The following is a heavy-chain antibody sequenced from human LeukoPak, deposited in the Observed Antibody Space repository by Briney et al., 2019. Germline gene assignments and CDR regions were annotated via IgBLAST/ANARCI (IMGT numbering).Heavy chain of an antibody. D-gene: IGHD2-2*01. CDR3: ARDRYCSSTSCYLPDAFDI. V-gene: IGHV1-2*02. CDR1: GYTFTGYY. Sequence: ASVKVSCKASGYTFTGYYMHWVRRAPGQGLEWMGWINPNSGGTNYAQKFQGRVTMTRDTSISTAYMELSRLRSDDTAVYYCARDRYCSSTSCYLPDAFDIWGQGTMVTVSS. J-gene: IGHJ3*02. CDR2: INPNSGGT.